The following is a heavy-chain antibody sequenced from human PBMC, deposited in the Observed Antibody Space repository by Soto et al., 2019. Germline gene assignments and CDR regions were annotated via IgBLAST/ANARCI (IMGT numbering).Heavy chain of an antibody. CDR2: LSAGGTSA. D-gene: IGHD4-17*01. CDR1: GFTFSSYA. V-gene: IGHV3-23*01. CDR3: ARGTYGDYDF. J-gene: IGHJ4*02. Sequence: EVQLLESGGDLVQPGGSLRLSCAASGFTFSSYAMSWVRQAPGKGLEWVSALSAGGTSAYYTVSVEGRFTTSRDNSKNILYLQMNSLKADDTAVYYCARGTYGDYDFWGQGTLVTVSS.